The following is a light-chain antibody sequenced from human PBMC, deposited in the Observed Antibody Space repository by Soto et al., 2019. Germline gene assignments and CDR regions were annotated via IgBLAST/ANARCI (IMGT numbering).Light chain of an antibody. V-gene: IGKV1-33*01. Sequence: DIMMTHSPFSLAVTPGVPASISCWSSHILLHRNGKNYLDWYQQKPGKPPKVLIYDASNVEAGVPSRFSGSGSGTDFSFTISSLQPEDIATYYCQQYDNLPLTFGGGTKVDIK. CDR2: DAS. CDR3: QQYDNLPLT. J-gene: IGKJ4*01. CDR1: HILLHRNGKNY.